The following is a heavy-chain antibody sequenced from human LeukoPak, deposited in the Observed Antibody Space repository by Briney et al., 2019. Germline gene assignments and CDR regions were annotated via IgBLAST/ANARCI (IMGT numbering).Heavy chain of an antibody. Sequence: GGSLRLSCAASGFAFSSYGMHWVRQAPGKGLEWVAVISYDGSNKYYADSVKGRFTISRDISKNTLYLQMNSLRPEDTAVYCCAKDRSNNFDYWGQGTLVTVSS. V-gene: IGHV3-30*18. CDR3: AKDRSNNFDY. J-gene: IGHJ4*02. CDR2: ISYDGSNK. CDR1: GFAFSSYG.